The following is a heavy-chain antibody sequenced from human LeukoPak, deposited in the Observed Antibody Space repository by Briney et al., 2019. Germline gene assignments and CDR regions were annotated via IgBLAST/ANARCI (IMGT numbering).Heavy chain of an antibody. CDR1: GFTFDDYG. J-gene: IGHJ4*02. CDR2: INWNGGRT. V-gene: IGHV3-20*04. CDR3: ARDRYTAYYYDSSGYYLDY. D-gene: IGHD3-22*01. Sequence: GGSLRLSCAASGFTFDDYGMSWVRQAPGKGLEWVSGINWNGGRTGYADSVKGRFTISRDNAKNSLYLQMNSLRAEDTALYYCARDRYTAYYYDSSGYYLDYWGQGTLVTVSS.